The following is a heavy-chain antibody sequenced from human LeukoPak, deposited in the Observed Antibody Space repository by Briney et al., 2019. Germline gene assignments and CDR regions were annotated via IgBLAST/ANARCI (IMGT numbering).Heavy chain of an antibody. V-gene: IGHV3-21*01. Sequence: PGGSLRLSCAASGFTFSSYSMNWVRQAPGKGLEWVSSISSSSSYIYYADSVKGRFTISRDNAKNSLYLQMNSLRAEDTAVYYCARGSITKWIFGVVTPKYFDYWGQGTLVTVSS. CDR3: ARGSITKWIFGVVTPKYFDY. CDR2: ISSSSSYI. J-gene: IGHJ4*02. D-gene: IGHD3-3*01. CDR1: GFTFSSYS.